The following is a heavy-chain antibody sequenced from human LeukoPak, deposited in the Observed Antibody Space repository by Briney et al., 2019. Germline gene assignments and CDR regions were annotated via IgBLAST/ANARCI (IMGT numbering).Heavy chain of an antibody. J-gene: IGHJ4*02. CDR2: ISSSSSSI. CDR1: GFTFSSYS. V-gene: IGHV3-48*02. Sequence: GGSLRLSCAASGFTFSSYSMNWVRQAPGKGLEWVSYISSSSSSIYYADSVMGRFTISRDNAQNSLYLQMNSLRDEDTAVYYCVRDPNTYYYGSGDFVSRGQGTLVTVSS. D-gene: IGHD3-10*01. CDR3: VRDPNTYYYGSGDFVS.